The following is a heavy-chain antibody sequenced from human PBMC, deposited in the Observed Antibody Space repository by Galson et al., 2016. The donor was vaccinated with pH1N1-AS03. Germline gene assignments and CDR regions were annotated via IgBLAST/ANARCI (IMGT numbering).Heavy chain of an antibody. CDR2: IRFNGNDK. J-gene: IGHJ4*02. D-gene: IGHD2-15*01. Sequence: SLRLSCAASGFVFSTSAIHWVRQSPGKGLEWVAFIRFNGNDKYYADSVKGRFTISRDNSKNTLYLQLNSLRVEDTAVYYCVKDCGLGGSRDYWGQGTLVTVSS. CDR3: VKDCGLGGSRDY. CDR1: GFVFSTSA. V-gene: IGHV3-30*02.